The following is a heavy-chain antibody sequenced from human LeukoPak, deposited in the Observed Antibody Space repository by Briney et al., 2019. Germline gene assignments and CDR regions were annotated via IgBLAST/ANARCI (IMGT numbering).Heavy chain of an antibody. V-gene: IGHV4-39*01. CDR3: YYIDV. J-gene: IGHJ6*03. CDR2: IYDSGTT. CDR1: GGSISSSGYD. Sequence: SETLSLTCSVSGGSISSSGYDWNWIRQPAGKGREWVVSIYDSGTTYYNSSLNSRVTISEHTFKPRFSLMLTSVTAADTAVYYYYYIDVWGEGTTVIVSS.